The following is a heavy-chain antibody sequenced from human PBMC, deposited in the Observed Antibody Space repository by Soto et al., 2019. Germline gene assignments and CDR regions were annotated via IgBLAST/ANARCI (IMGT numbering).Heavy chain of an antibody. CDR2: IYYSGST. Sequence: SETLSLTCTVSGGSISSYYWSWIRQPPGKGLEWIGYIYYSGSTNYNPSLKSRVTISVDTSKNQFSLKLSSVTAADTAVYYCARQEYSSQNWFDPWGQGTLVTVSS. V-gene: IGHV4-59*08. CDR1: GGSISSYY. J-gene: IGHJ5*02. CDR3: ARQEYSSQNWFDP. D-gene: IGHD6-6*01.